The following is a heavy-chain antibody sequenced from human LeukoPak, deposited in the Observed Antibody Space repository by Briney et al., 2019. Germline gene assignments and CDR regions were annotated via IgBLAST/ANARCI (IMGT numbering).Heavy chain of an antibody. CDR1: GFSRTTTGVG. V-gene: IGHV2-5*02. D-gene: IGHD4-17*01. J-gene: IGHJ4*02. CDR2: IYWDDDK. Sequence: SGSTLVKPTQTLTLTCTFSGFSRTTTGVGVGWVRQPPGEALEWLALIYWDDDKYYRPSLRSRLTITKDTSKNQVVLTLTHVDPVDTGTYYCAHSPSDYGDFDFWGQGSLVTVSS. CDR3: AHSPSDYGDFDF.